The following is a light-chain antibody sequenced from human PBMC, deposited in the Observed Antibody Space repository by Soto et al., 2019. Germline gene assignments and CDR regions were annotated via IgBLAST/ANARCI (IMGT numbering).Light chain of an antibody. V-gene: IGKV3-20*01. CDR3: QHHGSWGIT. CDR1: QSVSSNS. Sequence: IVLTQSQGTPPLSRRETDTLSCRASQSVSSNSLAWHQQKPGQAPRLLMYAPSSRDAGIPDRFSGSGSWNDFTLTIRRLGPGEFSVYYCQHHGSWGITFGPGTKVDS. J-gene: IGKJ3*01. CDR2: APS.